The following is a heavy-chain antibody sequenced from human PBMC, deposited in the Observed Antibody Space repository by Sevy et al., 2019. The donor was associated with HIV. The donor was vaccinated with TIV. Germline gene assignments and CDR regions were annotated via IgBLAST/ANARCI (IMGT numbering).Heavy chain of an antibody. CDR3: AKDINRGCDGVNCYSYYYYVYGLDV. V-gene: IGHV3-9*01. Sequence: GGSLRLSCAASGFPFNDHAMHWVRQVPGKGLECVSGVSWNSRYIGYADSVKGRFTISRDNARHFLYLEMNSLRPEDTDLYYCAKDINRGCDGVNCYSYYYYVYGLDVWGQGTTVTVSS. D-gene: IGHD2-21*01. J-gene: IGHJ6*02. CDR2: VSWNSRYI. CDR1: GFPFNDHA.